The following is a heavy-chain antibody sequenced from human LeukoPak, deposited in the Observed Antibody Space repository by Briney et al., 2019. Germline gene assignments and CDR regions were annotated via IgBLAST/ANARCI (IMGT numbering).Heavy chain of an antibody. CDR1: GASISSNNL. CDR3: ATEGRSRSSGGTT. J-gene: IGHJ5*02. CDR2: IYHTGIT. Sequence: PSETLSLTCAVSGASISSNNLWSWVRQSPAKGLEWIGEIYHTGITNYMPSLKRRVTISVDKSENQFSLKLTSVTAADTAVYYCATEGRSRSSGGTTWGQGILVTVSS. D-gene: IGHD6-25*01. V-gene: IGHV4-4*02.